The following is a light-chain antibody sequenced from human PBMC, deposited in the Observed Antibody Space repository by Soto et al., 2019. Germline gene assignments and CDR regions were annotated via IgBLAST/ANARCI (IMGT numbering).Light chain of an antibody. CDR3: PAGEDGLNGVL. CDR2: SNN. Sequence: QAVVTQPPSASGTPGQRVTISCSGSSSNIGSNTVNWYQQLPGTAPKLLIYSNNQRPSGVPDRFSGSKSGTSASLAISGLQCEDEAYYYWPAGEDGLNGVLFGGGTKLPAL. CDR1: SSNIGSNT. J-gene: IGLJ2*01. V-gene: IGLV1-44*01.